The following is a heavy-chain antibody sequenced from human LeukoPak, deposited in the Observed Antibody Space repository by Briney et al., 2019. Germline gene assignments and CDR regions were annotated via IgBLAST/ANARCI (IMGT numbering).Heavy chain of an antibody. Sequence: PGGSLRLSCAASGFTFSSYEMNWVRQAPGKGLEWVSYISSGSIIYYADSVKGRFTISRDNAKNSLYLQMNSLRAEDTAVYYCARIANYYDSSGRWGQGTLVTVSS. CDR1: GFTFSSYE. CDR3: ARIANYYDSSGR. V-gene: IGHV3-48*03. J-gene: IGHJ4*02. D-gene: IGHD3-22*01. CDR2: ISSGSII.